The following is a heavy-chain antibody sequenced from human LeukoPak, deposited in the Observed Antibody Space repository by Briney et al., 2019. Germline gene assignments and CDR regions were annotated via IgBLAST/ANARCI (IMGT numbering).Heavy chain of an antibody. CDR2: ISTDVSST. J-gene: IGHJ4*02. D-gene: IGHD1-26*01. V-gene: IGHV3-74*01. Sequence: PGGSLRLSCAASGFTFSSYWMHWVRQVPGKGLVWVSRISTDVSSTNYADSVKGRFTISRDNAKNTLYLQMNSLRAEDTAVYYCARESSVGAHKAFDYWGQGTLVTVSS. CDR3: ARESSVGAHKAFDY. CDR1: GFTFSSYW.